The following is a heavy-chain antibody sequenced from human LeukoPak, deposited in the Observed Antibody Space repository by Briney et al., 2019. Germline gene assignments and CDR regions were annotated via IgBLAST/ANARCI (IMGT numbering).Heavy chain of an antibody. J-gene: IGHJ4*02. Sequence: HGESLKISCKGSGYSFTSYWIGWVRQMPGKGLEWMGIIYPGDSDSRYGPSFQGQVTISADKSISTAYLQWSSLRASDTAMYYCARPNYYDSSGYYDHDYWGQGTLVTVSS. CDR2: IYPGDSDS. V-gene: IGHV5-51*01. CDR1: GYSFTSYW. CDR3: ARPNYYDSSGYYDHDY. D-gene: IGHD3-22*01.